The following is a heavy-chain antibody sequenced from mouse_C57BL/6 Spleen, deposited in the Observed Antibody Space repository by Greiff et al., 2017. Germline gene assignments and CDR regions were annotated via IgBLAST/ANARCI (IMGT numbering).Heavy chain of an antibody. Sequence: EVKLVESGGGLVQPGGSLSLSCAASGFTFTDYYMSWVRQPPGKALEWMGFIRNKANGYTSEYSASVKGRFTISRDNSQRILYLQMHALRAEYSATYYCARSTPSQLFAYWGQGTLVTVSA. CDR3: ARSTPSQLFAY. D-gene: IGHD2-12*01. CDR2: IRNKANGYTS. V-gene: IGHV7-3*01. J-gene: IGHJ3*01. CDR1: GFTFTDYY.